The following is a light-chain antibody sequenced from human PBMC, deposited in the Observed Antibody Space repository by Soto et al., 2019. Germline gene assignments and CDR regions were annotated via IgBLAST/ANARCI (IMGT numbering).Light chain of an antibody. CDR1: QGIRND. Sequence: AIQMTQSPSSLSASVGDRITIACRASQGIRNDLGWYQQKPGKAPKLLIYAASNLQSGVPSRFSGSGSGALFTLTIRSLQPEDVATYYCLQDHSYPWTFGQGTKVEIK. V-gene: IGKV1-6*01. CDR3: LQDHSYPWT. CDR2: AAS. J-gene: IGKJ1*01.